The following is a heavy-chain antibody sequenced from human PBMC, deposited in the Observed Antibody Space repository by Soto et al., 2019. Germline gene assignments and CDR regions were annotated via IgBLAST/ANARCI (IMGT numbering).Heavy chain of an antibody. V-gene: IGHV1-58*01. Sequence: SVKVSCKASGFTFTSSAVQWVRQARGQRLEWIGWIVVGSGNTNYAQKFQERVTITRDMSTSTAYMELSSLRSEDTSVYYCAADGSGSRNDYYFDYWGQGTQVTVSS. CDR1: GFTFTSSA. CDR3: AADGSGSRNDYYFDY. CDR2: IVVGSGNT. D-gene: IGHD3-10*01. J-gene: IGHJ4*02.